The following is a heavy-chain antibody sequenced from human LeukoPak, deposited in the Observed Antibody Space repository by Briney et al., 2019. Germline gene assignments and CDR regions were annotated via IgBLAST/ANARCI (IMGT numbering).Heavy chain of an antibody. J-gene: IGHJ4*02. CDR3: ARLQYYDSRGYYYGFDY. D-gene: IGHD3-22*01. CDR1: GGSFSGYY. V-gene: IGHV4-34*01. CDR2: INHSGST. Sequence: PSETLSLTCAVYGGSFSGYYWSWIRQPPGKGLEWIGEINHSGSTNYNPSLKSRVTISVDTSKNQFSLKLSSVTAADTAVYYCARLQYYDSRGYYYGFDYWGQGTLVTVSS.